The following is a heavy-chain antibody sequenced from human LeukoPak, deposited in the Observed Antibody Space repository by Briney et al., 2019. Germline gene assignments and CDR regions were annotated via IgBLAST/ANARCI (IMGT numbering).Heavy chain of an antibody. D-gene: IGHD3-22*01. CDR3: VTPYYYDSEDY. Sequence: SVKVSCKASGGTFSSYAISWVRQAPGQGLEWMGGIIPIFGTANYAQKFQGRVTITADESTSTAYMELSSLRSEDTAVYYCVTPYYYDSEDYWGQGTLDTVSS. CDR2: IIPIFGTA. V-gene: IGHV1-69*13. CDR1: GGTFSSYA. J-gene: IGHJ4*02.